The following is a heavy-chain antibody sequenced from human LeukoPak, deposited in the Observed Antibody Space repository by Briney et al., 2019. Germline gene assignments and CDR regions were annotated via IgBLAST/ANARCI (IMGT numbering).Heavy chain of an antibody. D-gene: IGHD5-18*01. CDR3: ARSRMDTAMVANDAFDI. J-gene: IGHJ3*02. Sequence: ASVEVSCKASGYTFTGYYMHWVRQAPGQGLEWMGRINPNSGGTNYAQKFQGRVTMTRDTSISTAYMELSRLRSDDTAVYYCARSRMDTAMVANDAFDIWGQGTMVTVSS. CDR1: GYTFTGYY. CDR2: INPNSGGT. V-gene: IGHV1-2*06.